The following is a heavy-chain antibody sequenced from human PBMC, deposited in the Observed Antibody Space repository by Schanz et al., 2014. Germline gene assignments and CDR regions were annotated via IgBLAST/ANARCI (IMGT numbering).Heavy chain of an antibody. CDR3: ATVGSEIYSIYWYFDL. CDR2: LYNNGAA. Sequence: EVQLGESGGGLVQPGGSLRLSCAASGFTVSNNYMSWVRQPPGKGLEWVSVLYNNGAAYYAESGRGRFAFSRDNSKNTLYLQMNRLGADATAFYYCATVGSEIYSIYWYFDLWGRGTLVTVSS. J-gene: IGHJ2*01. V-gene: IGHV3-66*01. D-gene: IGHD3-10*01. CDR1: GFTVSNNY.